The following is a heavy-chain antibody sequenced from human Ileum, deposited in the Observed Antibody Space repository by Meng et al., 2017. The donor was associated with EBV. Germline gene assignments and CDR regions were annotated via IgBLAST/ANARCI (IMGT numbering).Heavy chain of an antibody. J-gene: IGHJ4*02. CDR3: ARGRRNEPLFDY. Sequence: VRLVQSGREVKKTXSLVKVACKSSGGSFSTHTFSWVRQAPGQGLEWMGGLIAVFDKTKAAPRFQDRVTFTADESTSTAYMELSSLTFDDTAVYFCARGRRNEPLFDYWGQGTLVTVAS. CDR1: GGSFSTHT. V-gene: IGHV1-69*13. D-gene: IGHD1-14*01. CDR2: LIAVFDKT.